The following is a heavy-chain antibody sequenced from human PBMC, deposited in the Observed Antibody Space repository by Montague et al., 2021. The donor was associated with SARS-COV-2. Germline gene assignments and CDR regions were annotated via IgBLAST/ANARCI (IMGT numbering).Heavy chain of an antibody. CDR1: VGSISSSSYY. V-gene: IGHV4-39*01. CDR3: ATYYDILTGYYIDAFDI. D-gene: IGHD3-9*01. CDR2: IYYSGST. Sequence: SETLSLTCTVSVGSISSSSYYWGWIRQPPGKGLEWIGSIYYSGSTYYNPSLKSRVTISVDTSKNQFSLKLSSVTAADTAVYYCATYYDILTGYYIDAFDIWGQGTMVTVSS. J-gene: IGHJ3*02.